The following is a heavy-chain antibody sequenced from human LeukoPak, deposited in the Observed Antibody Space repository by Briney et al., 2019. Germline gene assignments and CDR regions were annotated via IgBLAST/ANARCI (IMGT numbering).Heavy chain of an antibody. J-gene: IGHJ4*02. CDR2: ISGDGGST. V-gene: IGHV3-43*02. CDR3: AKAPGSSGYLVTDLDY. Sequence: PGGSLRLSCAASGFTFDDYAMHWVRQAPGKGLEWVSLISGDGGSTYYADSVKGRFTISRDNSENSLYLQMNSLRTEDTALYYCAKAPGSSGYLVTDLDYWGQGTLVTVSS. D-gene: IGHD3-22*01. CDR1: GFTFDDYA.